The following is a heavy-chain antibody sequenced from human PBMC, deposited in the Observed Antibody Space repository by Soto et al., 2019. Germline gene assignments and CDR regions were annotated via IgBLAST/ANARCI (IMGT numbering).Heavy chain of an antibody. CDR1: GGSISGGGYY. D-gene: IGHD3-10*01. J-gene: IGHJ6*02. CDR2: IYYSGST. CDR3: ARGSSGSYYNAYYYYYGMDV. V-gene: IGHV4-31*03. Sequence: PSETLSLTCTVSGGSISGGGYYWSWIRQHPGKGLEWIGYIYYSGSTYYNPSLKSRVTISVDTSKNQFSLKLSSVTAADTAVYYCARGSSGSYYNAYYYYYGMDVWGQGTKVTVYS.